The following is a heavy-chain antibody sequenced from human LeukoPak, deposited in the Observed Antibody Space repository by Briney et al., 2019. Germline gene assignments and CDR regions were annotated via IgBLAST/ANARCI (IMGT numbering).Heavy chain of an antibody. CDR1: GSTFSSYA. V-gene: IGHV3-23*01. CDR3: AKPYDSSGPESYYYYGMDV. Sequence: GGSLRLSCAASGSTFSSYAMSWVRQAPGKGLEWVSAISGSGGSTYYADSVKGRFTISRDNSKNTLYLQMNSLRAEDTAVYYCAKPYDSSGPESYYYYGMDVWGQGTTVTVSS. CDR2: ISGSGGST. D-gene: IGHD3-22*01. J-gene: IGHJ6*02.